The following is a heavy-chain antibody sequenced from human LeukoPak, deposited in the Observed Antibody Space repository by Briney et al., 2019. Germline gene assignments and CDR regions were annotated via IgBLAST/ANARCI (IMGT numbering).Heavy chain of an antibody. CDR2: IYYSGST. CDR1: GGSISSYY. CDR3: ARDVSLVGGFDY. J-gene: IGHJ4*02. D-gene: IGHD3-10*01. V-gene: IGHV4-59*01. Sequence: SETLSLTCTVSGGSISSYYWSWIRQPPGKGLEWMGYIYYSGSTNYNPSLKSRVTISVDTSKNQFSLKLSSVTAADTVVYYCARDVSLVGGFDYWGQGAMVTVSS.